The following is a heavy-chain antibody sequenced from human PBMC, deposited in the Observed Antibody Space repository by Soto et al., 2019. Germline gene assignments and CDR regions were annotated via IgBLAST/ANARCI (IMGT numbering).Heavy chain of an antibody. V-gene: IGHV4-59*01. J-gene: IGHJ4*02. CDR1: GGSISGSY. Sequence: SETLSLTCTVSGGSISGSYWSWIRQTPGKVLEWVGYIHYSGSTNYNPSLKSRVTMSVDSPKNHCSLQLSYVTAADTAVYFCTKYRRTNAEGYSFDYWGQGALVTVSS. D-gene: IGHD2-15*01. CDR3: TKYRRTNAEGYSFDY. CDR2: IHYSGST.